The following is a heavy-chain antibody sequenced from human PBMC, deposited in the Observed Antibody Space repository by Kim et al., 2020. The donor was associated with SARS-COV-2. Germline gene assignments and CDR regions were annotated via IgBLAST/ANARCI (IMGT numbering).Heavy chain of an antibody. Sequence: SSSGSTIYYADSVKRRVTISRDNAKNSLYLQLNSLRAEDTAVYYCARVGYWGQGTLVTVSS. CDR3: ARVGY. J-gene: IGHJ4*02. V-gene: IGHV3-11*04. CDR2: SSSGSTI.